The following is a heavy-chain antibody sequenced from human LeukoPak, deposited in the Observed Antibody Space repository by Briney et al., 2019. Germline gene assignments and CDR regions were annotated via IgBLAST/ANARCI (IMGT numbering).Heavy chain of an antibody. J-gene: IGHJ5*02. D-gene: IGHD3-10*01. CDR1: GYTFTSYD. CDR3: ARGRSLLWFGTLIFDP. Sequence: ASVKVSCKASGYTFTSYDINWVRQATGRGLEWMGWMNPNSGNTGYAQKFQGRVTMTRNTSISTAYMELSSLRSEDTAVYYCARGRSLLWFGTLIFDPWGQGTLVTVSS. CDR2: MNPNSGNT. V-gene: IGHV1-8*01.